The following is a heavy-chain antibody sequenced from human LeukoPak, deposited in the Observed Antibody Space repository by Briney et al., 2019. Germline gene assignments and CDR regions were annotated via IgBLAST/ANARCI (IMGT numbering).Heavy chain of an antibody. V-gene: IGHV4-4*09. D-gene: IGHD2-15*01. Sequence: SETLSLTCTVSGGSISNYYWSWIRQPPGKGLELIGSINHSGHTYYIPSLESRVTISVDTSKNQFSLKVNSVNPEDTAVYYCARVGGGSDPYYAMDVWGQGTTVTVSS. CDR3: ARVGGGSDPYYAMDV. CDR2: INHSGHT. CDR1: GGSISNYY. J-gene: IGHJ6*02.